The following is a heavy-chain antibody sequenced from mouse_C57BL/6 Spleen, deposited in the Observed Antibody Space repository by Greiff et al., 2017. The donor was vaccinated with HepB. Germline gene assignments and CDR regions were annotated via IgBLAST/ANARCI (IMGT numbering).Heavy chain of an antibody. Sequence: VQLKESGGGLVQPKGSLKLSCAASGFSFNTYAMNWVRQAPGKGLEWVARIRSKSNNYATYYADSVKDRFTISRDDSESMLYLQMNNLKTEDTAMYYCVRQAGTSGAMDYWGQGTSVTVSS. CDR3: VRQAGTSGAMDY. CDR1: GFSFNTYA. D-gene: IGHD3-1*01. CDR2: IRSKSNNYAT. V-gene: IGHV10-1*01. J-gene: IGHJ4*01.